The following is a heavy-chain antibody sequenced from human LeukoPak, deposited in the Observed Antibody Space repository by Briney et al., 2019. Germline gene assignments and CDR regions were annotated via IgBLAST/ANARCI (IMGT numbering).Heavy chain of an antibody. CDR1: GGSISSSNW. Sequence: PSETLSLTCAVSGGSISSSNWWSWVRQPPGQGLEWIGEIYHSGSTNYNPSLKSRVTISVDKSKNQFSLKLSSVTAADTAVYYCARDVGQQLVGFDYWGQGTLVTVSS. CDR2: IYHSGST. D-gene: IGHD6-13*01. J-gene: IGHJ4*02. V-gene: IGHV4-4*02. CDR3: ARDVGQQLVGFDY.